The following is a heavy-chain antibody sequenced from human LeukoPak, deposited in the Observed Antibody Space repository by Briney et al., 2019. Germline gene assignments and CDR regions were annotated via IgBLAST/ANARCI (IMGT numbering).Heavy chain of an antibody. V-gene: IGHV3-30*02. Sequence: PGGSLRLSCAASGFTFSSYGMHWVRQAPGKGLEWVAFIRYDGSNKYYADSVKGRFTNSRDNSKNTLYLQMNSLRAEDTAVYYCAKDLRTDVLRFLEWYFDYWGQGTLVTVSS. CDR1: GFTFSSYG. CDR3: AKDLRTDVLRFLEWYFDY. CDR2: IRYDGSNK. J-gene: IGHJ4*02. D-gene: IGHD3-3*01.